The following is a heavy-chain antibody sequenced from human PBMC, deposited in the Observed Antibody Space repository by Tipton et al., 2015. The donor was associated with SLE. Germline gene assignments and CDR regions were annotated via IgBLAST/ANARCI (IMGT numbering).Heavy chain of an antibody. D-gene: IGHD3-3*01. CDR1: GFSFSTYG. Sequence: SLRLSCAASGFSFSTYGMHWVRQASGKGLEWVAVIWSDGSIKYYIDSVKGRFTISKDNSNNTLYLQMNSLRAEDTAVYYCARGTIFGVVVVDHYYMDVWGKGTTVTVS. CDR3: ARGTIFGVVVVDHYYMDV. CDR2: IWSDGSIK. J-gene: IGHJ6*03. V-gene: IGHV3-33*01.